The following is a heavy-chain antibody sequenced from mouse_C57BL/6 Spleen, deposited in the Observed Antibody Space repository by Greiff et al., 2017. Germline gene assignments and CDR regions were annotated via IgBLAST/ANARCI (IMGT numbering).Heavy chain of an antibody. V-gene: IGHV3-6*01. CDR1: GYSITSGYY. J-gene: IGHJ2*01. CDR2: IGYDDSN. CDR3: ARGDYFDY. Sequence: EVQLVESGPGLVNPSQSLSLTCFVTGYSITSGYYWYWLRQFPGNKLECRGYIGYDDSNNYNSSLKNGISITRDTSKNQFFLKLNSVTTEDTATYYCARGDYFDYWGQGTTLTVSS.